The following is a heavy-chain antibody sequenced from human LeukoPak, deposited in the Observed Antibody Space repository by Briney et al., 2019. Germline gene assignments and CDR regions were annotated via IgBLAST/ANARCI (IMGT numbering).Heavy chain of an antibody. J-gene: IGHJ4*02. CDR1: GFNFIDHA. V-gene: IGHV3-64*01. Sequence: GGSLRLSCVGSGFNFIDHAMHWVRQAPGKGLEYVSGLSSNGGTTYYVNSVKDRFTISRDNSKNTPYLQMGSLRVEDMAVYYCARWTAARTLDYWGQGTLVTVSS. CDR3: ARWTAARTLDY. CDR2: LSSNGGTT. D-gene: IGHD6-6*01.